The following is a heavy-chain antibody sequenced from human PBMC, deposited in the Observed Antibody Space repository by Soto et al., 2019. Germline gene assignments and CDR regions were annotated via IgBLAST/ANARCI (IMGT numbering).Heavy chain of an antibody. J-gene: IGHJ4*02. CDR3: AREPPSQYSSGWFDY. Sequence: QVQLVESGGGLVKPGGSLRLSCAASGFTFSDYYMSWIRQAPGNGLEWVSYISSRGSTISYADSVKGRFTISRDNAKNSLYLQMNSLRAEETAVYYCAREPPSQYSSGWFDYWGQGTLVTVAS. V-gene: IGHV3-11*01. CDR1: GFTFSDYY. CDR2: ISSRGSTI. D-gene: IGHD6-19*01.